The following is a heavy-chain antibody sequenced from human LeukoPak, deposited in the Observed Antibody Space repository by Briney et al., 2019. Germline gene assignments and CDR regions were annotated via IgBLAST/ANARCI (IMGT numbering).Heavy chain of an antibody. Sequence: GGSLRLSCAASGFTFSSYGMHWVRQAPGKGLEWVAFIRYDGSNKYYADSVKGRFTISRDNSKNTLYLQMNSLRAEDTAVYYCANLFGNNPREYSDPWGQGTLVTVSA. V-gene: IGHV3-30*02. CDR2: IRYDGSNK. J-gene: IGHJ5*02. D-gene: IGHD3-16*01. CDR3: ANLFGNNPREYSDP. CDR1: GFTFSSYG.